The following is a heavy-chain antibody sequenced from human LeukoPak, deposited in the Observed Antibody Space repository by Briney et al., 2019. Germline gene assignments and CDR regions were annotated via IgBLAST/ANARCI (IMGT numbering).Heavy chain of an antibody. D-gene: IGHD3-16*01. V-gene: IGHV4-59*11. J-gene: IGHJ4*02. Sequence: SETLSLTRTLPGGPLNSHYRRWIQQPPPKGLDWIGYIYYSGSTHHIPSLKSRVTISVDTSKNQFSLKLSSVTAADTAVYYCASSKMGLGDYFDYWGQGTLVTVSS. CDR1: GGPLNSHY. CDR3: ASSKMGLGDYFDY. CDR2: IYYSGST.